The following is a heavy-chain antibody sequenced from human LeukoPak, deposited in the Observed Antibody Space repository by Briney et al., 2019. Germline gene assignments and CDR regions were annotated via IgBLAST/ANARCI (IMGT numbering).Heavy chain of an antibody. Sequence: ASVKVSCKASGYTFTSYGISWVRQAPGQGLEWLGWISTYNNNTHYAQKFQVRVTMTTDTSTSTAYMELRSLRSDDTAVYYCARTTVDAFDIWGQGTMVTVSS. CDR3: ARTTVDAFDI. J-gene: IGHJ3*02. V-gene: IGHV1-18*01. D-gene: IGHD4-17*01. CDR2: ISTYNNNT. CDR1: GYTFTSYG.